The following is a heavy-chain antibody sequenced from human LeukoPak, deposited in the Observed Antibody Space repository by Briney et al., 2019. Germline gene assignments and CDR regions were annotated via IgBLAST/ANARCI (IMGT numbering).Heavy chain of an antibody. CDR1: GFTFSSYG. J-gene: IGHJ4*02. CDR3: AKGTNVLRFLEWLLDY. V-gene: IGHV3-30*18. Sequence: PGGSLRLSCAASGFTFSSYGMHWVRQAPGEGLEWVAVISYDGSNKYYADSVKGRFTISRDNSKNTLYLQMNSLRAEDTAVYYCAKGTNVLRFLEWLLDYWGQGTLVTVSS. CDR2: ISYDGSNK. D-gene: IGHD3-3*01.